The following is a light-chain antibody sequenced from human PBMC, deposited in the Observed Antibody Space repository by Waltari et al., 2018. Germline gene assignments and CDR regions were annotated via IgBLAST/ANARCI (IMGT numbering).Light chain of an antibody. V-gene: IGKV3-11*01. Sequence: VILTQSPATLSLSPGERVTLSCRASQSVSNYLAWYQQKPGQAPRLLIHSASSRATGIPDRFSGSGSGTEFTLTISSLEPEDVGVYHCFQHSSGYTFGPGTKMDIE. CDR1: QSVSNY. CDR2: SAS. J-gene: IGKJ3*01. CDR3: FQHSSGYT.